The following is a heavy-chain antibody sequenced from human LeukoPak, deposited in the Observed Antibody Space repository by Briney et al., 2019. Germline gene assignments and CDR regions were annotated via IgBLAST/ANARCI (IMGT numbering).Heavy chain of an antibody. CDR1: RFIFSSYP. Sequence: GGSLTLSCAVSRFIFSSYPVRWVRQSPGEGREWVSSIRGWGGRTFYAHCVKGRLTIPRDNSKNSLYPQIHSLRPEHTSIYSGAKILGPPIWYGGDDFDIWGQGTMVTVSS. V-gene: IGHV3-23*01. D-gene: IGHD1-26*01. CDR2: IRGWGGRT. CDR3: AKILGPPIWYGGDDFDI. J-gene: IGHJ3*02.